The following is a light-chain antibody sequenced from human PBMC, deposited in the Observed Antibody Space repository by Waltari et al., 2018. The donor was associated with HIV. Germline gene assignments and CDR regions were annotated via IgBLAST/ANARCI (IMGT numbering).Light chain of an antibody. V-gene: IGLV1-47*01. CDR1: SFNIENAN. J-gene: IGLJ1*01. CDR3: VGWDSRLRGYV. CDR2: KDT. Sequence: QPVLTQPPSASGTPGQRVTISCSGSSFNIENANVYWYQQFPGAAPKLLIYKDTQRPSGVPDRFTGSKSGTSASLAIGGLRSEDEADYYCVGWDSRLRGYVFGTGTKVTVL.